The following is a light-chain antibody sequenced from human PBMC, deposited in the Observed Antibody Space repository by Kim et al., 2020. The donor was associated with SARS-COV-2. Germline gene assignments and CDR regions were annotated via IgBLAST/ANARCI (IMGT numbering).Light chain of an antibody. CDR1: PSVSSNY. CDR2: GAS. CDR3: QQYGRAPRT. J-gene: IGKJ2*01. Sequence: PGDRATLSCRASPSVSSNYLAWYQQKPGQAPRLLIYGASSSDPGIPDGFSGSGSGTDFTHSISRLEPEDFAVYYCQQYGRAPRTCGQGTKLEI. V-gene: IGKV3-20*01.